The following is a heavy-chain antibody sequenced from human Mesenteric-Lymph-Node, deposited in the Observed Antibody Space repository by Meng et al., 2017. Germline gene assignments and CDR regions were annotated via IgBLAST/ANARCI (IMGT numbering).Heavy chain of an antibody. CDR1: GGSISGTKW. J-gene: IGHJ5*02. CDR2: IDNRGGA. V-gene: IGHV4/OR15-8*03. CDR3: ATHFGFSFDP. D-gene: IGHD3-10*01. Sequence: QLQLQESGSGPVKPSQTLSLTCAVSGGSISGTKWWSWVRRPPGKGLDWIGQIDNRGGASYNPSLKSRVTMSVDKSKNQMSLELTSVTAADTAVYFCATHFGFSFDPWGQGTLVTVSS.